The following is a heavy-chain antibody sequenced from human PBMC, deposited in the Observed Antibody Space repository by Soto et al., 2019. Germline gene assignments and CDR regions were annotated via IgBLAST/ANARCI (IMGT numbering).Heavy chain of an antibody. D-gene: IGHD4-17*01. V-gene: IGHV3-74*01. Sequence: GGSQRLSCTASGFTFRSYGMHWVRQAPGMGLVWVSRINRDGSTYYADSVKGRFTISRDNSKNTLFLQMNSLRAEDTAKYYCARRYYGGNSQAFDIWSQGTMVTVSS. CDR2: INRDGST. CDR3: ARRYYGGNSQAFDI. CDR1: GFTFRSYG. J-gene: IGHJ3*02.